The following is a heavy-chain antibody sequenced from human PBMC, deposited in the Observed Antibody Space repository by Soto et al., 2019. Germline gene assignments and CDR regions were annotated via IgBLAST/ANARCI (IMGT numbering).Heavy chain of an antibody. D-gene: IGHD3-10*01. V-gene: IGHV3-21*01. CDR1: GFTFSSYS. CDR2: ISSSSSYI. Sequence: GGSLRLSCAASGFTFSSYSMNWVRQAPGKGLEWVSSISSSSSYIYYADSVKGRFTISRDNAKNSLYLQMNSLRAEDTAVYYCARDLWFGELLYDFDYWGQGTLVTVSS. J-gene: IGHJ4*02. CDR3: ARDLWFGELLYDFDY.